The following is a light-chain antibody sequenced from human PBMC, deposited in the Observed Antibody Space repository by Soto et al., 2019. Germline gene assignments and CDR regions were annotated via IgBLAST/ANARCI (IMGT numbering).Light chain of an antibody. CDR1: QSVDSTY. V-gene: IGKV3-20*01. CDR3: QQYDTSPPMYT. CDR2: ATS. Sequence: EIVLTQSPGTLSLSPGERATLSCRASQSVDSTYLAWYQQKPDQSPRLLIYATSTRAAGIPDRFSGSGSGTDFTLTISRLEPDDVAVYYCQQYDTSPPMYTLGQGTKVDTK. J-gene: IGKJ2*01.